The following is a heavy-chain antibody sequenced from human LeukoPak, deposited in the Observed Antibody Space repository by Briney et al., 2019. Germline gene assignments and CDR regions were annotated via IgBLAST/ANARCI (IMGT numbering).Heavy chain of an antibody. J-gene: IGHJ4*02. CDR2: ISGSGSST. D-gene: IGHD6-13*01. CDR3: ARIPMAAGAYYFDY. Sequence: GGSLRLSCAASGFTFSSYAMNWVRQAPGKALEWVSTISGSGSSTYYTDSVRGRFTISRDNSKNTLYLQMNSLRAEDTALYYCARIPMAAGAYYFDYWGQGTLVFVSS. V-gene: IGHV3-23*01. CDR1: GFTFSSYA.